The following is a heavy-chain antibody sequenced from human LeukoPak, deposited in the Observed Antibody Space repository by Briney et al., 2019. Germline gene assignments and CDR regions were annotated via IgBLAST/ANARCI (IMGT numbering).Heavy chain of an antibody. CDR1: GFTFSSYG. D-gene: IGHD3-9*01. CDR3: ARGKLDFAF. J-gene: IGHJ4*02. CDR2: IKEDGNEK. V-gene: IGHV3-7*01. Sequence: PGGSLRLSCAASGFTFSSYGMSWVRQAPGKGLEWVANIKEDGNEKYYVDSVKGRFTISRDNAKNAVYLQMNSLTAEDTAVYYCARGKLDFAFWGQGTLVTVSS.